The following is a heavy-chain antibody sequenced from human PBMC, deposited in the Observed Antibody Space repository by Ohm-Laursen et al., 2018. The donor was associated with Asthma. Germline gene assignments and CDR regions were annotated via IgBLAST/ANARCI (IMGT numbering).Heavy chain of an antibody. Sequence: LSLTCAASGFIFDDYAMHWVRQVPGKGLEWVSGISWNSGTIVQADSVKGRFTISRDNAKNSLYLQMNSLRAEDTALYYCARDSQAMVTTEGLYFGMDVWGQGTKVTVSS. J-gene: IGHJ6*02. CDR2: ISWNSGTI. CDR3: ARDSQAMVTTEGLYFGMDV. CDR1: GFIFDDYA. V-gene: IGHV3-9*01. D-gene: IGHD4-17*01.